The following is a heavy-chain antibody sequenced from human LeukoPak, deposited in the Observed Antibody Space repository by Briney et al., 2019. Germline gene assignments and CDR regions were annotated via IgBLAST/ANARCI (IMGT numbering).Heavy chain of an antibody. CDR3: ARTSARGAQFDY. Sequence: SETLSLTCSVSGGSLSSYYWSWIRQPARKGLEWIGRIYSSGSTNYNPSLKTRVTMSLDTSKNQFSLNLTTVTAADTAVYYCARTSARGAQFDYWGQGTLVTVSS. CDR1: GGSLSSYY. D-gene: IGHD3-10*01. CDR2: IYSSGST. J-gene: IGHJ4*02. V-gene: IGHV4-4*07.